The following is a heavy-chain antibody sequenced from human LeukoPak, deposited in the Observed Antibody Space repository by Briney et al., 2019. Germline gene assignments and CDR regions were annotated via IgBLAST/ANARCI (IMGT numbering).Heavy chain of an antibody. Sequence: SETLSLTCTVSGGSISSSSYYWGWIRQPPGKGLEWIGSIYYSGSTYYNPSLKSRVTISVDTSKNQFSLKLSSVTAADTAVYYCARAVYDFWSGYRFDYWGQGTLVTVSS. CDR1: GGSISSSSYY. D-gene: IGHD3-3*01. J-gene: IGHJ4*02. CDR3: ARAVYDFWSGYRFDY. CDR2: IYYSGST. V-gene: IGHV4-39*07.